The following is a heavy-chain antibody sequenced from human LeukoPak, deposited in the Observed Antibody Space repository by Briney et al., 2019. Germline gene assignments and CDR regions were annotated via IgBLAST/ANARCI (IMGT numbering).Heavy chain of an antibody. CDR1: GYTFTSYG. D-gene: IGHD6-19*01. CDR2: ISAYNGNT. J-gene: IGHJ4*02. CDR3: ARDRSRRYSSGLGR. Sequence: ASVKVSCKASGYTFTSYGISWVRQAPGQGLEWMGWISAYNGNTNYAQKLQGRVTMTTDTSTSTAYKELRSLRSDDTAVYYCARDRSRRYSSGLGRWGQGTLVTVSS. V-gene: IGHV1-18*01.